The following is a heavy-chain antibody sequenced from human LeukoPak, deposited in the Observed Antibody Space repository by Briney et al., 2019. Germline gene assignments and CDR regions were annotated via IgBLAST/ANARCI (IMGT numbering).Heavy chain of an antibody. CDR2: ISGSGGST. CDR1: GFTFSSYA. Sequence: GGSLRLSCAASGFTFSSYAMSWVRQAPGKGLEWVSAISGSGGSTYYADSVKGRFTISRDNSKNTLYLQMSSLRAEDTAVYYCAKNGHYGSESYYIDNGIDYWGQGTLVTVSS. D-gene: IGHD3-10*01. V-gene: IGHV3-23*01. CDR3: AKNGHYGSESYYIDNGIDY. J-gene: IGHJ4*02.